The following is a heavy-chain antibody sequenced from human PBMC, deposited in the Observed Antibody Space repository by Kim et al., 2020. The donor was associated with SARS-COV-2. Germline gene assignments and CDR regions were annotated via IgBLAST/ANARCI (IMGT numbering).Heavy chain of an antibody. CDR3: AMDRGVAGSNYLDY. Sequence: GGSLRLSCAASGFRFGDFAMHWVRQAPGKGLEWVAATWHDGGSKYYVDFVRGRFTISRDHSKNTPYLEMHSRSVEDTADYYCAMDRGVAGSNYLDYWGQ. D-gene: IGHD2-8*01. J-gene: IGHJ4*02. CDR1: GFRFGDFA. V-gene: IGHV3-33*01. CDR2: TWHDGGSK.